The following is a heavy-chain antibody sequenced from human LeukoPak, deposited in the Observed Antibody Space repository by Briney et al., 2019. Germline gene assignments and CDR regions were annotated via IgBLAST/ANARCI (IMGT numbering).Heavy chain of an antibody. J-gene: IGHJ4*02. Sequence: SETLSLTCTVSGGSISSYYWSCIRRPPGKGLEWIGYIYNTVSTNYNPSLKSRVTISADTSKNQFSLRLSSVTAADTAVYYCARDVGSFDYWGQGTLVTVSS. CDR3: ARDVGSFDY. CDR2: IYNTVST. V-gene: IGHV4-4*08. D-gene: IGHD3-10*01. CDR1: GGSISSYY.